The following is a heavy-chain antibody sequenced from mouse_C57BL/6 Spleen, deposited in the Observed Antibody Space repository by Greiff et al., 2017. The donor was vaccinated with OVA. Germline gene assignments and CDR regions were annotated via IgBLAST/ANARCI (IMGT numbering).Heavy chain of an antibody. CDR3: ARGDWYYFDY. D-gene: IGHD3-3*01. J-gene: IGHJ2*01. CDR1: GFTFSSYG. V-gene: IGHV5-6*01. Sequence: EVMLVESGGDLVKPGGSLKLSCAASGFTFSSYGMSWVRQTPDKRLEWVATISSGGSYTYYPDSVKGRFTISRDNAKNTLYLQMSSLKSEDTAMYYCARGDWYYFDYWGQGTTLTVSS. CDR2: ISSGGSYT.